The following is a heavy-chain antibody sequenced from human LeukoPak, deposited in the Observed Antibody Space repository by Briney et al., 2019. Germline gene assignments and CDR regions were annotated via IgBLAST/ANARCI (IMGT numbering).Heavy chain of an antibody. V-gene: IGHV4-59*01. D-gene: IGHD1-7*01. Sequence: SETLSPTCTVSGGSISSYYWSWIRQPPGKGLEWIGYIYYSGSTNYNPSLKSRVTISVDTSKNQFSLKLSSVTAADTAVYYCARANSGPHYYYGMDVWGQGTTVTVSS. CDR1: GGSISSYY. CDR2: IYYSGST. J-gene: IGHJ6*02. CDR3: ARANSGPHYYYGMDV.